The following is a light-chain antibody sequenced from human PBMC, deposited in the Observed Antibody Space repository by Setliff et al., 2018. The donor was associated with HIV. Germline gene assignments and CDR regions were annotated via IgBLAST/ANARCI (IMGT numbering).Light chain of an antibody. CDR3: YSAADNNHV. CDR1: VLTKKY. Sequence: ELTQPSSVSVSPGQTAKITCSGDVLTKKYSRWFQQKPGQAPVLVIYRDNERPSEIPERFSGSSSGTTVTLTISGAQVEDEADYYCYSAADNNHVFGGGTKVTV. V-gene: IGLV3-27*01. CDR2: RDN. J-gene: IGLJ3*02.